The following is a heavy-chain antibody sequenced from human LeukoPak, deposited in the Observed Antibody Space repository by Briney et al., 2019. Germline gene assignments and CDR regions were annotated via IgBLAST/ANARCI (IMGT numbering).Heavy chain of an antibody. J-gene: IGHJ4*02. CDR3: ARWWNYFDF. Sequence: SETLSLTCAVSGSSINSHYYWAWIRQPPGKGLEWIGSMFHSGSTFNNVSLKSQVTISIDTSKNQFSLKLSSVTAADTAVYYCARWWNYFDFWGQGILVTVSS. CDR2: MFHSGST. CDR1: GSSINSHYY. V-gene: IGHV4-38-2*01. D-gene: IGHD2-15*01.